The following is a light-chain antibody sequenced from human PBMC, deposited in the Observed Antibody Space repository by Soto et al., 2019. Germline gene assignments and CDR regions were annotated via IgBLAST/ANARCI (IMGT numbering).Light chain of an antibody. CDR1: QDISNY. CDR3: QQYENLPT. J-gene: IGKJ5*01. CDR2: DAS. V-gene: IGKV1-33*01. Sequence: QVSQSASALSAYIGDRVTITFRASQDISNYLNWYQQKPGRAPKLLIYDASNLEAGVPSRFRGSGSGTDFTFTISRLQPEDIATYYCQQYENLPTFGQGTRLEI.